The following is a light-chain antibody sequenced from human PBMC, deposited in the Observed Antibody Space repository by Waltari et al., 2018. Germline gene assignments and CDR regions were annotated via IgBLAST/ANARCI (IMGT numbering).Light chain of an antibody. J-gene: IGKJ5*01. V-gene: IGKV3-11*01. CDR2: DAS. CDR1: ESVSSY. CDR3: QQRTNWVTT. Sequence: EIELTQSPATLSLSPGERATLSCRANESVSSYLAWYQQKPGQAPRLLIYDASNRAAGIPARFSGSVYGTDFTLTISSLEPEDFAIYYCQQRTNWVTTFGQGTRLDIK.